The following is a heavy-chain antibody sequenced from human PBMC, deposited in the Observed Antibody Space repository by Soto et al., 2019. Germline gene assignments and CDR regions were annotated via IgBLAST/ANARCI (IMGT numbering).Heavy chain of an antibody. CDR2: IYPGDSDT. D-gene: IGHD4-17*01. J-gene: IGHJ4*02. V-gene: IGHV5-51*01. Sequence: GESLRISCTGSGDSFTSYWIGWVRQMPGEGLEWMGIIYPGDSDTRYSPSFQGQVTISADKSISTAYLQWSSLKASDTAMYYCARLPTVTNPYPDYFDYWGQGTLVTVSS. CDR1: GDSFTSYW. CDR3: ARLPTVTNPYPDYFDY.